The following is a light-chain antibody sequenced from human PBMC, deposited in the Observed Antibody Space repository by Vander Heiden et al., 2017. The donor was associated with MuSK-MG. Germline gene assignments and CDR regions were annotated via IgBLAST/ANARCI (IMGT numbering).Light chain of an antibody. J-gene: IGLJ1*01. Sequence: QSALTQPASVSGSPGQSITISCTGTSSDVGGYNYVSWYQQHPGTAPKLRIYDVSNRPSGVSNRFSGSKSGNTASLTISGLQAEDEADYYCTSYTSSSTYVFGTGTKVTVL. CDR1: SSDVGGYNY. CDR3: TSYTSSSTYV. CDR2: DVS. V-gene: IGLV2-14*01.